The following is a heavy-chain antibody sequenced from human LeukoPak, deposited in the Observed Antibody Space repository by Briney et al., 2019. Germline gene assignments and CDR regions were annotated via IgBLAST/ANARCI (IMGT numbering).Heavy chain of an antibody. J-gene: IGHJ3*02. CDR2: IYPGESET. CDR3: ARNYGDPNDAFDI. CDR1: GYSFSNYW. Sequence: GESLKISCKGSGYSFSNYWIGWVRQMPGKGLEWMGIIYPGESETRYSPSFQGQVTISADKSISTAYLQWSSLKASDTAMYYCARNYGDPNDAFDIWGQGTMVTVSS. D-gene: IGHD4-17*01. V-gene: IGHV5-51*01.